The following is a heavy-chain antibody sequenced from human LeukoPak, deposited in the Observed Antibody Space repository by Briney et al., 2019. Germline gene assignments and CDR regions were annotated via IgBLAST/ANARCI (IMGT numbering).Heavy chain of an antibody. Sequence: GASVKVSCKASGYTFTGYYMHWVRQAPGQGLEWMGWINAYNGNTNYAQKLQGRVTMTTDTSTSTAYMELRSLRSDDTAVYYCARGPGYYGSGSVDYWGQGTLVTVSS. CDR3: ARGPGYYGSGSVDY. CDR2: INAYNGNT. CDR1: GYTFTGYY. D-gene: IGHD3-10*01. V-gene: IGHV1-18*04. J-gene: IGHJ4*02.